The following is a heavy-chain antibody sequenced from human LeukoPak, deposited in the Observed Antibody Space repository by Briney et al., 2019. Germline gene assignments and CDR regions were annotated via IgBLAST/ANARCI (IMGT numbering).Heavy chain of an antibody. V-gene: IGHV3-30*02. CDR3: AKDEYFGGFDY. J-gene: IGHJ4*02. CDR2: VRYDSSNK. CDR1: GFSFRSFA. D-gene: IGHD2-21*01. Sequence: PGGSLRLSCAASGFSFRSFAMSWVRQAPGKGLEWVAFVRYDSSNKYYADSVKGRFTISRDNSKNTLYLQMNSLRAEDTAVYYCAKDEYFGGFDYWGQGTLVTVSS.